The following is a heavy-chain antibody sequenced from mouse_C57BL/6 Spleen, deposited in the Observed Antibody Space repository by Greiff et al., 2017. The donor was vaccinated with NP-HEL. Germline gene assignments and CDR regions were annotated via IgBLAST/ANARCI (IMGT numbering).Heavy chain of an antibody. CDR1: GYTFTSYW. Sequence: VQLQQPGAELVMPGASVKLSCKASGYTFTSYWMHWVKQRPGQGLEWIGEIDPSDSYTNYNQKFKGKSTLTVDKSSSTAYMQLSSLTSEDSAVYYCARGGSMVRVFDYWGQGTTLTVSS. J-gene: IGHJ2*01. CDR2: IDPSDSYT. D-gene: IGHD2-2*01. V-gene: IGHV1-69*01. CDR3: ARGGSMVRVFDY.